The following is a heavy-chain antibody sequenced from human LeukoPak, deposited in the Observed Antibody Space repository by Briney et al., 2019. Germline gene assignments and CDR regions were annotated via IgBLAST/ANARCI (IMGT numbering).Heavy chain of an antibody. V-gene: IGHV4-31*03. Sequence: PSETLSLTCTLSGGSISSGAFYWSWIRQHPGKGLEWIGYTYYSGSTYYNPSLRSRVTISVDTSKNQFSLKLSSVTAADTAVYYCAGSYRSASISNGMDVWGQGTTVTVSS. CDR3: AGSYRSASISNGMDV. CDR1: GGSISSGAFY. CDR2: TYYSGST. J-gene: IGHJ6*02. D-gene: IGHD6-6*01.